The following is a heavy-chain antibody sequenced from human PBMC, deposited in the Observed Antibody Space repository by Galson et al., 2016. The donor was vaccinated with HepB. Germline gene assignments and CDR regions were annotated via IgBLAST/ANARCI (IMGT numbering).Heavy chain of an antibody. Sequence: SETLSLACAVSGDSLISSNWWIWVRQPPGKGLEWIGDIYHRGSTNYNPSLKSRVTMSLDMSKNHFSLKLRSVTAADTAVYYCARGGDAAEYWGQGTLVTVSS. D-gene: IGHD3-16*01. CDR1: GDSLISSNW. CDR2: IYHRGST. CDR3: ARGGDAAEY. V-gene: IGHV4-4*02. J-gene: IGHJ4*02.